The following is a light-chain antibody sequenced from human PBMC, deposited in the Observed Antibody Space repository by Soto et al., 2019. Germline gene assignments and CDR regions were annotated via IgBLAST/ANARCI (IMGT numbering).Light chain of an antibody. CDR1: QSVSSN. CDR2: GAS. Sequence: EVVLTQSPGTLSLSPGERATLSCRASQSVSSNLAWYQQKPGQAPRLLIYGASTRATGIPARFSGSGSGTEFTLTISSLQSEDFAVYYCQQYNNWPRTVGQGTRLEIK. CDR3: QQYNNWPRT. J-gene: IGKJ5*01. V-gene: IGKV3-15*01.